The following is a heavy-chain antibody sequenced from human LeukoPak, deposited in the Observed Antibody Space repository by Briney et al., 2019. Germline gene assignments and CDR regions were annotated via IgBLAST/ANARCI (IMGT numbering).Heavy chain of an antibody. CDR1: GGTFSSYA. CDR3: ARAGIAARCFDY. Sequence: GASVKVSCKASGGTFSSYAISWVRQAPGQGLEWMGGIIPIFGTANYAQKFRDRVTIAADESTSTAYMELSSLRSEDTAVYYCARAGIAARCFDYWGQGTLVTVSS. V-gene: IGHV1-69*13. CDR2: IIPIFGTA. J-gene: IGHJ4*02. D-gene: IGHD6-6*01.